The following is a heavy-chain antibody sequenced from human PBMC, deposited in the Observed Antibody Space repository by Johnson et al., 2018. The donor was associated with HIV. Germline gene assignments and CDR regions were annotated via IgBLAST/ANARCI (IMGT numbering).Heavy chain of an antibody. CDR1: GFTFSSYA. CDR3: TTDPWGSDAFDI. V-gene: IGHV3-15*01. J-gene: IGHJ3*02. CDR2: IKSKTDGGTT. D-gene: IGHD7-27*01. Sequence: VQLVESGGGVVQPGRSLRLSCAASGFTFSSYAMHWVRQAPGTGLEWVGRIKSKTDGGTTDYAAPVKGRFTISRDDSKNTLYLQMNSLKTEDTAVYYCTTDPWGSDAFDIWGQGTMVTVSS.